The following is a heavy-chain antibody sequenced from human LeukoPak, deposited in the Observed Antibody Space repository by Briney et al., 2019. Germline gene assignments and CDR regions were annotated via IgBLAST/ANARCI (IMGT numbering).Heavy chain of an antibody. D-gene: IGHD3-22*01. J-gene: IGHJ3*02. Sequence: SETLSLTCAVYGGSFSGYYWSWIRQPPGKGLEWIGEINHSGSTNYNPSLKSRVTISVDTSKNQFSLKLSSVTAADTAVYYCARGPGYYDSSGYSPHDAFDIWGQGTMVTVPS. CDR2: INHSGST. CDR1: GGSFSGYY. V-gene: IGHV4-34*01. CDR3: ARGPGYYDSSGYSPHDAFDI.